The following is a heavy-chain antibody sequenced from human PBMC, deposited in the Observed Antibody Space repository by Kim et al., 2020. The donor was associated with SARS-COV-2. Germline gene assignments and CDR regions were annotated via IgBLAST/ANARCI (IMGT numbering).Heavy chain of an antibody. CDR1: GFTFSNYA. CDR3: AKDLSRRGGYLEDSPMDV. CDR2: VTGSGGST. V-gene: IGHV3-23*01. J-gene: IGHJ6*02. D-gene: IGHD5-12*01. Sequence: GGSLRLSCAASGFTFSNYAMNWVRQAPGKGLEWVSTVTGSGGSTYYADSVKGRFTISRDNSKNTLYLQMNSLRAEDTAVYYCAKDLSRRGGYLEDSPMDVWGQGTTVTVSS.